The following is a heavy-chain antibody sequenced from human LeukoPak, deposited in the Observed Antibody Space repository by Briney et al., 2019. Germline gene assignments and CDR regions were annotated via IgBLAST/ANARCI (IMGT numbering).Heavy chain of an antibody. CDR2: INAGNGNT. V-gene: IGHV1-3*01. CDR3: ARVGYDFWRGYHYWPYFDY. CDR1: GYTFTSYA. Sequence: GASVKVSCKASGYTFTSYAMHWVRQAPGQRLEWMGWINAGNGNTKYSQKFQGRVTITRDTSASTAYMELSSLRSEDTAMYYCARVGYDFWRGYHYWPYFDYWGQGTLVTVSS. D-gene: IGHD3-3*01. J-gene: IGHJ4*02.